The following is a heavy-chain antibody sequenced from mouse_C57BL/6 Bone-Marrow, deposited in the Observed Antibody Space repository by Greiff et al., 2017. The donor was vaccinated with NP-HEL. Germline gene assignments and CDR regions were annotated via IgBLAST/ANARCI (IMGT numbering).Heavy chain of an antibody. CDR1: VYTFTTYW. CDR2: IHPNSGST. Sequence: QVQLQQPAAALVQPGASVKLSCKASVYTFTTYWMHWVKQRPGQGLEWIGMIHPNSGSTNYNEKFKSKATLTVDKSSSTAYMQLSSLTSEDSAVYYGARGELTATRGDYWGQGTPLTVSS. CDR3: ARGELTATRGDY. J-gene: IGHJ2*01. D-gene: IGHD4-1*01. V-gene: IGHV1-64*01.